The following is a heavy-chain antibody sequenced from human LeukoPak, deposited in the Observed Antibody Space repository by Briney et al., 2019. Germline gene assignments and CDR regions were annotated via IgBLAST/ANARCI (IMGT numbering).Heavy chain of an antibody. Sequence: PLQTLSLTCTVSGGSISSGGYYWSWIRQHPGKGLEWIGYIYYSGSTYYNPSLKSRVTISVDTSKNQFSLKLSSVTAADTAVYYCARRPRSYSSSWIDYWGQGTLVTVSS. D-gene: IGHD6-13*01. CDR3: ARRPRSYSSSWIDY. V-gene: IGHV4-31*03. CDR1: GGSISSGGYY. J-gene: IGHJ4*02. CDR2: IYYSGST.